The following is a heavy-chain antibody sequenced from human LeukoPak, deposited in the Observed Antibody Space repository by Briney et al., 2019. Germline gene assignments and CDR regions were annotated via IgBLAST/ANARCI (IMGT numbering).Heavy chain of an antibody. Sequence: GGSLRLSCAASGFTFSSYEMNWVRQAPGKGLEWVSYITSSGSAIYYADSVKGRFTISRDNAKNSLYLQMNSLRAEDTAVYYCARIGGDSHVDCWGQGTLVTVSS. D-gene: IGHD1-26*01. CDR2: ITSSGSAI. CDR1: GFTFSSYE. J-gene: IGHJ4*02. CDR3: ARIGGDSHVDC. V-gene: IGHV3-48*03.